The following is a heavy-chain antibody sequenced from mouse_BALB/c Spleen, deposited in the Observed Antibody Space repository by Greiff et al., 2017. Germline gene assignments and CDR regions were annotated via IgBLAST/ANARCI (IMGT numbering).Heavy chain of an antibody. J-gene: IGHJ3*01. V-gene: IGHV5-12-2*01. CDR2: ISNGGGST. CDR1: GFTFSSYT. D-gene: IGHD1-1*01. Sequence: EVMLVESGGGLVQPGGSLKLSCAASGFTFSSYTMSWVRQTPEKRLEWVAYISNGGGSTYYPDTVKGRFTISRDNAKNTLYLQMSSLKSEDTAMYYCARDYEFAYWGQGTLVTVSA. CDR3: ARDYEFAY.